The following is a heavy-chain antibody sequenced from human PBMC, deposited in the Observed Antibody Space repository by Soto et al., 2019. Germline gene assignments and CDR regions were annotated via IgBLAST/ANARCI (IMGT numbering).Heavy chain of an antibody. CDR2: IWYDGSNK. CDR3: ARGYSSSRDLGY. CDR1: GFSFSSYD. D-gene: IGHD6-13*01. J-gene: IGHJ4*02. V-gene: IGHV3-33*01. Sequence: QVQLVESGGGVVQPGTSLRLSCAASGFSFSSYDIHWVRQAPGKGLEWVAVIWYDGSNKYYADFVKGRFIISRDNSKNTLYLQMKSLRADDTAVYYCARGYSSSRDLGYWGQGTLVTVSS.